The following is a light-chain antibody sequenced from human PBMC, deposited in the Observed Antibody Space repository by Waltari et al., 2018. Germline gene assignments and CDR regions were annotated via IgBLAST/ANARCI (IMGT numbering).Light chain of an antibody. V-gene: IGLV3-19*01. CDR1: SLRSYH. CDR3: NSRDTSGNRVI. Sequence: SSGLTRDPAVSVALGQTVRITCQGDSLRSYHASWYQQKPGQAPLLVVYGRNNRPSGIRDRFSASSSGNTDFLTITGAQAEDEAVYYCNSRDTSGNRVIFGGGTKLTV. CDR2: GRN. J-gene: IGLJ2*01.